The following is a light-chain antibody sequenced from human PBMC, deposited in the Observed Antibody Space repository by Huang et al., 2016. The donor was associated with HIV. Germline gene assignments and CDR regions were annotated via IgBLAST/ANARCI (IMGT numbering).Light chain of an antibody. CDR1: QSVSTN. CDR3: QQHHTWPPLT. J-gene: IGKJ4*01. Sequence: ENVMTQSPATLSVSPGERATLSCRASQSVSTNLAWYQQKPGQAPRLLIYDASTRATGIPARFSGSGSGTEFILTISSLQAEDFAVYYCQQHHTWPPLTFGGGTKVEIK. V-gene: IGKV3-15*01. CDR2: DAS.